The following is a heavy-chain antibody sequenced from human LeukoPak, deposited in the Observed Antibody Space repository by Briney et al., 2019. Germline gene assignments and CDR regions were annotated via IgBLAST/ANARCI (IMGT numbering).Heavy chain of an antibody. CDR2: IYYSGNT. CDR1: GGSISSSSYY. J-gene: IGHJ3*02. CDR3: ARGPYSYDSSGAFDI. V-gene: IGHV4-39*07. Sequence: KASETLSLTCTVSGGSISSSSYYWAWIRQPPGKGLEWIGVIYYSGNTPYNPSLKSRVTISVDTSKNQFSLKLSSVTAADTAVYFCARGPYSYDSSGAFDIWGQGTMVTVSS. D-gene: IGHD3-22*01.